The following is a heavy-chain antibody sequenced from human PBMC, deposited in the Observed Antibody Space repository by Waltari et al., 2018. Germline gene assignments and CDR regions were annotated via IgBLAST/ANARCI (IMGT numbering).Heavy chain of an antibody. D-gene: IGHD6-6*01. CDR1: GGSFSGYY. V-gene: IGHV4-34*01. Sequence: QVQLQQWGAGLLKPSETLSLTCAVYGGSFSGYYWSWIRQPPGKGLEWIGEINHSGSTNYNPSRKSRVTISVDTSKNQFSLKLSSVTAADTAVYYCGMAALTDYWGGGTGVTVSS. CDR3: GMAALTDY. CDR2: INHSGST. J-gene: IGHJ4*02.